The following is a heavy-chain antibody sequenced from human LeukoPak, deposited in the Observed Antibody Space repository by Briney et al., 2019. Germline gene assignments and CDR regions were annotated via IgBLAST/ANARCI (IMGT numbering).Heavy chain of an antibody. V-gene: IGHV3-30*02. CDR1: GFTFSSYG. D-gene: IGHD2-2*02. J-gene: IGHJ4*02. CDR2: IRYDGSNK. Sequence: GGSLRLSCAASGFTFSSYGMHWVRQAPGKGLEWVAFIRYDGSNKYYADSVKGGFTISRDNSKNTLYLQMNSLRAEDTAVYYCAKDCSSTSCYRNYWGQGTLVTVSS. CDR3: AKDCSSTSCYRNY.